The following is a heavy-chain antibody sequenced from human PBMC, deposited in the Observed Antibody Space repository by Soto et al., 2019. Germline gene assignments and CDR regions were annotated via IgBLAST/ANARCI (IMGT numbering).Heavy chain of an antibody. J-gene: IGHJ6*02. D-gene: IGHD3-3*01. Sequence: GASVKVSWKASGYTFTSYYMHWVRQAPGQGLEWMGIINPSGGSTSYAQKFQGRVTMTRDTSTSTVYMELSSLRSEDTAVYYCARALTFGVVAYYYYGMDVWGQGTTVTVSS. V-gene: IGHV1-46*01. CDR1: GYTFTSYY. CDR3: ARALTFGVVAYYYYGMDV. CDR2: INPSGGST.